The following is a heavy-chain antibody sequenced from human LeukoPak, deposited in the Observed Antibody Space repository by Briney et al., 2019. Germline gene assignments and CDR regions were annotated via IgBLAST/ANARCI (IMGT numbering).Heavy chain of an antibody. V-gene: IGHV4-39*01. CDR3: ARTFYSSPNNWFDP. CDR1: GGSISSVGYY. D-gene: IGHD2/OR15-2a*01. J-gene: IGHJ5*02. Sequence: PSETLSLTCTVSGGSISSVGYYWGWIRQPPGKGLEWIGSIYYSGSTYYNPSLKSRVTISVDTSENQFSLKLSSVTAADTAVYYCARTFYSSPNNWFDPWGQGTLVTVSS. CDR2: IYYSGST.